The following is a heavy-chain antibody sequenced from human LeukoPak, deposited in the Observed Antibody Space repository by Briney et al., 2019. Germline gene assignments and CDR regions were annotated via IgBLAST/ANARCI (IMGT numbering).Heavy chain of an antibody. D-gene: IGHD6-19*01. J-gene: IGHJ4*02. Sequence: GASVKVSFKTSGFSFVYYGVDWLRQAPGQGLEWMGWINPYNGNTKYAQKLQGRATVTTDTSTNTTYLEVRSLRSDDTAVYYCARASVAGTGSDYWGQGTLVTVSS. CDR1: GFSFVYYG. V-gene: IGHV1-18*01. CDR3: ARASVAGTGSDY. CDR2: INPYNGNT.